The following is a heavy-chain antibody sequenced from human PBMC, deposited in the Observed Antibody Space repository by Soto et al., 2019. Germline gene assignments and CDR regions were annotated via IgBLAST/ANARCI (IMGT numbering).Heavy chain of an antibody. D-gene: IGHD2-2*01. Sequence: EEQLVESGGGLVRPGGSLRLSCAASAFTFRSYDMSWVRQAPGKGLEWVSAINASADTTYDADSVKGLFTTSRENSKNRLYLQRNGRRAEDTAVYYGANVRPVRDGTSISCLGDVDRWGPGKMVNVS. CDR2: INASADTT. CDR3: ANVRPVRDGTSISCLGDVDR. V-gene: IGHV3-23*04. CDR1: AFTFRSYD. J-gene: IGHJ3*02.